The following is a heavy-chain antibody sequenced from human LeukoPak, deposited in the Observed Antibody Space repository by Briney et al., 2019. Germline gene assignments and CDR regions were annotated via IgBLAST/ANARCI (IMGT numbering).Heavy chain of an antibody. V-gene: IGHV3-53*04. CDR3: ARAVSSSWPRTYYHGMDV. Sequence: PGLTLRLSCAASGFTVSSNYMSWVRPAPGKGLEWVSVIYSGGSKYYADSVKGRFTISRHNSKNTLYLQMNSLRAEDTAVYYCARAVSSSWPRTYYHGMDVWGQGTTVTVSS. CDR1: GFTVSSNY. D-gene: IGHD6-13*01. J-gene: IGHJ6*02. CDR2: IYSGGSK.